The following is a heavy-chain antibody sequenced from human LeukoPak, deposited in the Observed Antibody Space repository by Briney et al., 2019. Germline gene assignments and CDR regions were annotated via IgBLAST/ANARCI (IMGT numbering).Heavy chain of an antibody. CDR3: ARDVYSSSWYNWFDP. J-gene: IGHJ5*02. CDR2: IYYSGST. V-gene: IGHV4-59*01. CDR1: GVSISSYY. Sequence: KSSETLSLTCTLSGVSISSYYWRWLRHPPGKWLEWIGNIYYSGSTNYNPSLKSRVTISVDTSKNQFSLKLSSVTAADTAVYYCARDVYSSSWYNWFDPWGQGTLVTVSS. D-gene: IGHD6-13*01.